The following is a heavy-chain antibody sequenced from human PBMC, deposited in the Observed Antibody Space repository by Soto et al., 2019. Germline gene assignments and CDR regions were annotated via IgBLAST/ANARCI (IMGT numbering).Heavy chain of an antibody. CDR1: GGSIINSLYY. D-gene: IGHD3-9*01. CDR3: ARLPHILTGYPDNWFDP. V-gene: IGHV4-39*01. Sequence: SETLSLTCTVSGGSIINSLYYWVWIRQPPGKGLEWIGSIYYSGSTYYNPSLKSRVTISVDTSKNQFSLKLSSVTAADTAVYYCARLPHILTGYPDNWFDPWGQGTLVTVSS. J-gene: IGHJ5*02. CDR2: IYYSGST.